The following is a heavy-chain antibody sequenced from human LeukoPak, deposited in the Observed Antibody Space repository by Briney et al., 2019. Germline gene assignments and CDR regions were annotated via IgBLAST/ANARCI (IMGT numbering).Heavy chain of an antibody. CDR2: IYYSGST. CDR1: GGSISSYY. CDR3: ARAHSSSWYMDY. Sequence: SETLSLTCSVSGGSISSYYWSWIRQPPGKGLEWIGYIYYSGSTNYNPSLKSRVTISVDTSENQLSLRLSSVTAADTAVYYCARAHSSSWYMDYWGQGTLVTVSS. D-gene: IGHD6-13*01. V-gene: IGHV4-59*01. J-gene: IGHJ4*02.